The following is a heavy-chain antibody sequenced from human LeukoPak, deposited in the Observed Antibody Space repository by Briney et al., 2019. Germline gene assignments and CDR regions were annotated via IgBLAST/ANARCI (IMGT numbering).Heavy chain of an antibody. Sequence: PGGSLRLSCAASGFTFSSYGMSWVRQAPGKGLEWVANINQDGSEKNYVDSVKGRFTISRDYAKNSLYLQMNSLRAEDTAVYSCGRTVAGHGVDYWGQGTLVTVSS. CDR2: INQDGSEK. J-gene: IGHJ4*02. CDR3: GRTVAGHGVDY. CDR1: GFTFSSYG. D-gene: IGHD6-19*01. V-gene: IGHV3-7*04.